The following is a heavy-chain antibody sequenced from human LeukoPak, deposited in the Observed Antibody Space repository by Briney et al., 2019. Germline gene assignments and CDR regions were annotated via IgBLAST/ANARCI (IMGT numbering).Heavy chain of an antibody. CDR3: ARARVSGYCSGGSCYSYYYYGMDV. CDR1: GGSFRGYY. V-gene: IGHV4-34*01. Sequence: MPSETLSLTCAVYGGSFRGYYWSWIRQPPGRGLEWIGEINHSGSTNYNPSLKSRVTISVDTSKNQFSLKLSSVTAADTAVYYCARARVSGYCSGGSCYSYYYYGMDVWGQGTTVTVSS. D-gene: IGHD2-15*01. CDR2: INHSGST. J-gene: IGHJ6*02.